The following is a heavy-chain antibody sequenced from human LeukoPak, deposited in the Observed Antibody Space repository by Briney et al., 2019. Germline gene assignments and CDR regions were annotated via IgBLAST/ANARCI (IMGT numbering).Heavy chain of an antibody. J-gene: IGHJ4*02. V-gene: IGHV1-3*01. D-gene: IGHD6-19*01. CDR1: GYTFTSYA. CDR3: ARPSSGWYMEYYFDY. Sequence: GASVKVSCKAFGYTFTSYAMHWVRQAPGQRLEWMGWINAGNGNTKYSQKFQGRVTITRDTSATTAYMELSSLRSEDTAVYYCARPSSGWYMEYYFDYWGQGTLVTVSS. CDR2: INAGNGNT.